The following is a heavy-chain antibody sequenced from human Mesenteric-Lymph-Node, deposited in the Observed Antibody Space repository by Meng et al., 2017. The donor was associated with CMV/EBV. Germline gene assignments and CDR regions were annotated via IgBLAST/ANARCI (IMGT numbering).Heavy chain of an antibody. V-gene: IGHV1-69*05. Sequence: NYKISWVRQAPGQGLEWMGEIFPFSEIPRYAQNFQGRVTISTTEAKNIVYLDLNSLRSGDTAVYYCVREVFSGSGSKPQAVANWFDPWGQGTLVTVSS. CDR3: VREVFSGSGSKPQAVANWFDP. D-gene: IGHD3-10*01. CDR2: IFPFSEIP. J-gene: IGHJ5*02. CDR1: NYK.